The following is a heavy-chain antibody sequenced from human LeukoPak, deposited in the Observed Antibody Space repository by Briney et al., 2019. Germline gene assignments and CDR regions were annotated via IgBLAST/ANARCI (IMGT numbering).Heavy chain of an antibody. CDR1: GYTFTDYY. CDR2: INPLTGST. J-gene: IGHJ4*02. D-gene: IGHD2-8*02. Sequence: ASVKVSCKSSGYTFTDYYMHWVRQAPRQGLEWVGWINPLTGSTGYAQKFQGRVTMTRDTSISTTYMELTRLRSDDTAGYFCARYTEVLRRHLDYWGQGTPVTVFS. CDR3: ARYTEVLRRHLDY. V-gene: IGHV1-2*02.